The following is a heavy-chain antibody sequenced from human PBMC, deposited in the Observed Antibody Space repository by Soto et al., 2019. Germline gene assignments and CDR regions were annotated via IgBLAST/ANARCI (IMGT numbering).Heavy chain of an antibody. J-gene: IGHJ4*02. CDR2: ISYDGSNK. D-gene: IGHD6-19*01. Sequence: QVQLVESGGGVVQPGRSLRLSCAASGFTFSSYAMHWVRQAPGKGLGWVAVISYDGSNKYYADSVKGRFTISRDNSKKPLYLQMNRLRAEDTDVYYCASVDSGWSASYFDYWGQGTLVTVSS. V-gene: IGHV3-30-3*01. CDR1: GFTFSSYA. CDR3: ASVDSGWSASYFDY.